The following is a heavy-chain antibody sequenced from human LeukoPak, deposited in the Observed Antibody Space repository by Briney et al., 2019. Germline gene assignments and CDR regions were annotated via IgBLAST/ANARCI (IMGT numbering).Heavy chain of an antibody. CDR1: GFTSVIYA. V-gene: IGHV3-66*01. CDR3: ASGGGYYDSSGPPPSLDY. CDR2: IYSGGST. Sequence: GGSLRLSCAASGFTSVIYAMSWVRQAPGKGLEWVSVIYSGGSTYYADSVKGRFTISRDNSKNTLYLQMNSLRAEDTAVYYCASGGGYYDSSGPPPSLDYWGQGTLVTVSS. J-gene: IGHJ4*02. D-gene: IGHD3-22*01.